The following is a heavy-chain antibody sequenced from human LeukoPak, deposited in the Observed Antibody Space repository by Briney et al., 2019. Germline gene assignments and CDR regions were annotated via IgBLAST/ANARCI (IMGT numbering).Heavy chain of an antibody. CDR2: ISAYNGNT. D-gene: IGHD3-3*01. Sequence: ASVKVSCKASGYTFTSYGISWVRQAPGQGLEWMGWISAYNGNTNYAQKLQGRVTMTTDTSTSTAYMELRSLRSDDTAVYYCARESYDFWSGYQPFDYWGQGTLVTVSS. CDR1: GYTFTSYG. CDR3: ARESYDFWSGYQPFDY. J-gene: IGHJ4*02. V-gene: IGHV1-18*01.